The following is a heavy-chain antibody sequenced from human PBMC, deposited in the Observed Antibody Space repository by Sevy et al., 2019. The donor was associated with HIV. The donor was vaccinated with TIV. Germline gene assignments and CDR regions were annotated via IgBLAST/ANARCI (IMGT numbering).Heavy chain of an antibody. CDR3: ARGATLSRGMDV. Sequence: GGSLRLSCAASTFRVIDNYMSWVRQAPGKGLEWVSTIYSGGSTFYADSVKGRFTISRDNSKNTLYLQMNSLRAEDTAVYYCARGATLSRGMDVWGQGTTVTVSS. D-gene: IGHD2-2*01. CDR1: TFRVIDNY. V-gene: IGHV3-66*01. J-gene: IGHJ6*02. CDR2: IYSGGST.